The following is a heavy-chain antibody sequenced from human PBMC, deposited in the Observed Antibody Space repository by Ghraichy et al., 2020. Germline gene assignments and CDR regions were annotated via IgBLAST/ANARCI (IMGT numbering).Heavy chain of an antibody. V-gene: IGHV3-48*02. CDR1: GFTFSSYS. CDR2: ISSSSSTI. CDR3: ARNGKFLRGIQLWLTHRTGGAYFDY. D-gene: IGHD5-18*01. Sequence: GESLNISCAASGFTFSSYSMNWVRQAPGKGLEWVSYISSSSSTIYYADSVKGRFTISRDNAKNSLYLQMNSLRDEDTAVYYCARNGKFLRGIQLWLTHRTGGAYFDYWGQGTLVTVSS. J-gene: IGHJ4*02.